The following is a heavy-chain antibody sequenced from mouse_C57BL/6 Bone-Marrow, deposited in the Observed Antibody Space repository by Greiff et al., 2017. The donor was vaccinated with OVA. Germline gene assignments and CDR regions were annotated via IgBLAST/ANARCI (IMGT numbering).Heavy chain of an antibody. CDR3: ARDNWAFAY. Sequence: EVKLVESGGGLVKPGGSLKLSCAASGFTFSSYAMSWVRQTPEKRLEWVATISDGGSYTYYPDNVKGRVTISRDNAKNNLYLQMSHLKSEDTAMYYCARDNWAFAYWGQGTLVTVSA. V-gene: IGHV5-4*01. CDR1: GFTFSSYA. D-gene: IGHD4-1*01. CDR2: ISDGGSYT. J-gene: IGHJ3*01.